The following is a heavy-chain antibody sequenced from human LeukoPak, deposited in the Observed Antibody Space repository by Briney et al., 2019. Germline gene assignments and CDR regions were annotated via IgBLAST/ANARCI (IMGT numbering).Heavy chain of an antibody. Sequence: PGGSLRLSCAASGFTFSSYSMNWVRQAPGKGLEWVSSISSSSSYIYYADSAKGRFTISRDNAKNSLYLQMNSLRAEDTAVYYCAKDGSRYLGYYYYYMDVWGKGTTVTISS. CDR1: GFTFSSYS. D-gene: IGHD3-9*01. CDR2: ISSSSSYI. J-gene: IGHJ6*03. CDR3: AKDGSRYLGYYYYYMDV. V-gene: IGHV3-21*01.